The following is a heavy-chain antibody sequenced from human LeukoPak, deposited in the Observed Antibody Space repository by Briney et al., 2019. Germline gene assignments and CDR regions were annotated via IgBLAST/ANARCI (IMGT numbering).Heavy chain of an antibody. CDR3: ARGYYDILTGYGPHFDY. CDR1: GYTFTSYA. CDR2: INTNTGNP. D-gene: IGHD3-9*01. J-gene: IGHJ4*02. V-gene: IGHV7-4-1*02. Sequence: ASVKVSCKASGYTFTSYAMNWVRRAPGQGLEWMGWINTNTGNPTYAQGFTGRFVFSLDTSVSTAYLQISSLKAEDTAVYYCARGYYDILTGYGPHFDYWGQGTLVTVSS.